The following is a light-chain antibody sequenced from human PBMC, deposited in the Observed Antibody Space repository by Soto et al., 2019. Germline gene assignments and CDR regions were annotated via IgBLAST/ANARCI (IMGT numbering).Light chain of an antibody. Sequence: DIRVTQSPPTLSASVGDRVTITCRASQTITTWMAWYQQKPGKAPKLLVYDASTLQSGVATRFSGSGSGTEFTLTISSLQAEDVAVYYCQQYYSIPPTFGQGTKVEIK. CDR2: DAS. J-gene: IGKJ1*01. V-gene: IGKV1-5*01. CDR3: QQYYSIPPT. CDR1: QTITTW.